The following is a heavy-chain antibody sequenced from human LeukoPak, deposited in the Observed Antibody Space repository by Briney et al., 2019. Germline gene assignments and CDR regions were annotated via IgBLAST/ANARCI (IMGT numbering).Heavy chain of an antibody. CDR1: GFTFSSYT. J-gene: IGHJ6*02. D-gene: IGHD3-22*01. Sequence: GGSLRLSCAASGFTFSSYTMHWVRQAPGKGLEWVAVISYDGSNKYYAESVKGRFTISRDNSRNTLYLQMNSLRAEDTAVYYCAKVYYDSSGYYYYYYYGMDVWGQGTTVTVSS. V-gene: IGHV3-30*04. CDR2: ISYDGSNK. CDR3: AKVYYDSSGYYYYYYYGMDV.